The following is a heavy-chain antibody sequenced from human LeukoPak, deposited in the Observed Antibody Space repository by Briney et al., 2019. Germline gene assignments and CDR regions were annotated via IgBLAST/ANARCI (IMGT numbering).Heavy chain of an antibody. CDR1: GFTVSSNY. J-gene: IGHJ3*02. Sequence: PGGSLRLSCAASGFTVSSNYMTWVRQAPGKGLEWVSIIYSGGSTYYADSVKGRFTISRDNSKNTLYLQMNSLRAEDTAVYYCARLAAADGYNRAFDIWGLGTVVAVSS. CDR3: ARLAAADGYNRAFDI. D-gene: IGHD5-24*01. V-gene: IGHV3-66*01. CDR2: IYSGGST.